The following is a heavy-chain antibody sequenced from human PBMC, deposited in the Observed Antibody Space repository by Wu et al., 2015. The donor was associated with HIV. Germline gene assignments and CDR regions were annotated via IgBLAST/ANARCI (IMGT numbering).Heavy chain of an antibody. CDR3: ARQYDSSGYYLDY. CDR2: INPSGDIT. CDR1: GYRFTSYY. Sequence: QMQLVQSGAEVKKPGASVKVSCKASGYRFTSYYIHWVRQAPGQGLEWMGIINPSGDITRYAQKFQGRVTMTRDTSTSTVYMKLSSLRSEDTAVYYCARQYDSSGYYLDYWGQGTLVTVSS. D-gene: IGHD3-22*01. V-gene: IGHV1-46*01. J-gene: IGHJ4*02.